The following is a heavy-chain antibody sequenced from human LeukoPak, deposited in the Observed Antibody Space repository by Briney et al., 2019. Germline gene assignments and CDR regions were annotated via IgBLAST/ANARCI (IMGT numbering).Heavy chain of an antibody. J-gene: IGHJ4*02. Sequence: PGGSLRLSCAASGFTFSSYWMSWVRQAPGKGLEWVANIKQDGSEKCYVDSVKGRFTISRDNAKNSLYLQMNSLRAEDTAVYYCARSYSSGWYRGSRYFDYWGQGTLVTVSS. CDR2: IKQDGSEK. CDR1: GFTFSSYW. D-gene: IGHD6-19*01. CDR3: ARSYSSGWYRGSRYFDY. V-gene: IGHV3-7*03.